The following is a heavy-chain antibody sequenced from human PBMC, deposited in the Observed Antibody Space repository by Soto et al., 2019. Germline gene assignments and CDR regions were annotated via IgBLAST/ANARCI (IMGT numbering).Heavy chain of an antibody. CDR1: GYTFTNYD. D-gene: IGHD2-2*01. V-gene: IGHV1-8*01. CDR3: ARGPMSCTSSSCPYFFDY. Sequence: QVQLVQSGAEVKKPGASVKVSCKASGYTFTNYDINWVRQATGQGLEWMGWMNPNSGNTGYAQKLQGRVTMTRNTSMSTASMELGSLRSEDTAVYYCARGPMSCTSSSCPYFFDYWAQGTLVTVSS. CDR2: MNPNSGNT. J-gene: IGHJ4*02.